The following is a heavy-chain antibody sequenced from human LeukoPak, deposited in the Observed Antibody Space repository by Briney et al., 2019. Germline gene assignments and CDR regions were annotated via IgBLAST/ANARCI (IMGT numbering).Heavy chain of an antibody. CDR3: ARDPSIVGATSFDY. Sequence: SETLSLTCTVSRGSINNYFWSWIRQPPGKGLEWIGFIYYSGSTKYNPSLKSRVTMSVDMSKNQFSLKLSSVTAADTAVYYCARDPSIVGATSFDYWGQGTLVTVSS. J-gene: IGHJ4*02. V-gene: IGHV4-59*01. CDR1: RGSINNYF. D-gene: IGHD1-26*01. CDR2: IYYSGST.